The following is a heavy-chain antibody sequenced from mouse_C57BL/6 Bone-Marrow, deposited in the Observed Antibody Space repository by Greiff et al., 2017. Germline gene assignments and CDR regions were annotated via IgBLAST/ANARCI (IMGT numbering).Heavy chain of an antibody. CDR1: GYTFTDYY. J-gene: IGHJ3*01. V-gene: IGHV1-19*01. CDR3: ARGSFY. Sequence: EVKLVESGPVLVKPGASVKMSCKASGYTFTDYYMNWVKQSHGKSLEWIGVINPYNGGTSYNQKFKGKATLTVDKSSSTAYMELNSLTSEDSAVYYCARGSFYWGQGTLVTVSA. CDR2: INPYNGGT.